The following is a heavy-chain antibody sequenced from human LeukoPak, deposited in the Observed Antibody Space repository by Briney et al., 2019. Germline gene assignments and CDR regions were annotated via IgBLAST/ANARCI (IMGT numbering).Heavy chain of an antibody. CDR3: ARAVAVAGTSSWFDP. Sequence: PGGSLRLSCAASGFVFSSYSFNWVRQAPGKGLEWVASVNTVSSYIYYADSVKGRFTISRDNAKNSLYLQMNGLRAEDAAVYYCARAVAVAGTSSWFDPWGQGTLVTVSS. CDR2: VNTVSSYI. CDR1: GFVFSSYS. D-gene: IGHD6-19*01. J-gene: IGHJ5*02. V-gene: IGHV3-21*01.